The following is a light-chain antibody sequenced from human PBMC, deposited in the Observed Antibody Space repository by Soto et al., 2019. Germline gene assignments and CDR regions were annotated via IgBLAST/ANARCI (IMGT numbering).Light chain of an antibody. CDR2: DAA. CDR3: QQRNNWPPWT. Sequence: EIVLTQSPATLSLSPGERATLSCRASQSVSSYLAWYQQKPGQAPRLLIYDAANRATGIPARFSGSGSGTDFVLTISSLVPEDCAVYYCQQRNNWPPWTFGQGTKVEIK. CDR1: QSVSSY. V-gene: IGKV3-11*01. J-gene: IGKJ1*01.